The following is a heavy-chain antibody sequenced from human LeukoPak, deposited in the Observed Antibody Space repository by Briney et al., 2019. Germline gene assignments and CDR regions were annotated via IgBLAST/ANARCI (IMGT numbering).Heavy chain of an antibody. CDR1: GGPISSYY. Sequence: SETLSLTCTVSGGPISSYYWSWIRQPPGKGLEWIGYIYYSGSTNHNPSLKSRVTISVDTSKNQFSLKLSSVTAADTAVYYCARGHSPSPYYYYYYMDVWGKGTTVTVSS. CDR2: IYYSGST. CDR3: ARGHSPSPYYYYYYMDV. V-gene: IGHV4-59*12. J-gene: IGHJ6*03. D-gene: IGHD1-26*01.